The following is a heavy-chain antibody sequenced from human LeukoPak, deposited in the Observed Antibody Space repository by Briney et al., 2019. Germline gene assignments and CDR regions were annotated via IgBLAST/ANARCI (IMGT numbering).Heavy chain of an antibody. J-gene: IGHJ4*02. V-gene: IGHV3-74*01. CDR1: GFTFSSYW. D-gene: IGHD1-7*01. CDR2: ISGDGSST. Sequence: GGSLRLSCAASGFTFSSYWMHWVRQAPGKGLVWVSYISGDGSSTTYADSVKSRFTISRDNAKNTLDLQMNSLRAEDTAVYYCARGGWGTAIDYWAQGTLVTVSS. CDR3: ARGGWGTAIDY.